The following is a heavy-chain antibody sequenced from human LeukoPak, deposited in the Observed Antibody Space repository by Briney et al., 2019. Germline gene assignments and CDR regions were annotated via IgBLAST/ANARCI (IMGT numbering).Heavy chain of an antibody. V-gene: IGHV4-59*01. Sequence: SETLSLTCTVSGVSLSSYYWSWIRQPPGKGLEWIGYILHSGSTNYNPSLKIRVTISVDTSKNQFSLKLSSVTAADTAVYYCARLPRYSSGWYDYWGQGTLVTVSS. CDR2: ILHSGST. CDR1: GVSLSSYY. J-gene: IGHJ4*02. CDR3: ARLPRYSSGWYDY. D-gene: IGHD6-19*01.